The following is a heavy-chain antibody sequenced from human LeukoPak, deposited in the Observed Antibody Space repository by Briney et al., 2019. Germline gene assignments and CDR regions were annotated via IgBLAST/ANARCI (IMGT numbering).Heavy chain of an antibody. CDR1: GFTFSSYS. Sequence: GGSLRLSCAASGFTFSSYSMNWVRQAPGKGLEWVSYISSSSSTIYYADSVKGRFTISRDNAKNSLYLQMNSLRDEDTAVYYCARDRPPRGSLDTFDTWGQGTMVTVSS. CDR3: ARDRPPRGSLDTFDT. CDR2: ISSSSSTI. V-gene: IGHV3-48*02. J-gene: IGHJ3*02. D-gene: IGHD3-10*01.